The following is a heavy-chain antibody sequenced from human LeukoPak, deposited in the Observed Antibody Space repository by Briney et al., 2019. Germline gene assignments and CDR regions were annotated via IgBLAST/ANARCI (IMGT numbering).Heavy chain of an antibody. J-gene: IGHJ4*02. Sequence: GGSLRLSCAASGFTFSDYYMSWIRQAPGKELEWVSYISSSGSTIYYADSVKGRFTISRDNAKNSLYLQMNSLRAEDTAVYYCGRVDCSGGSCSLGYWGQGTLVTVSS. CDR3: GRVDCSGGSCSLGY. D-gene: IGHD2-15*01. V-gene: IGHV3-11*01. CDR2: ISSSGSTI. CDR1: GFTFSDYY.